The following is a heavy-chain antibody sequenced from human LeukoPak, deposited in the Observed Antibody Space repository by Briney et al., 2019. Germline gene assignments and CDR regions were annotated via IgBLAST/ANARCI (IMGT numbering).Heavy chain of an antibody. CDR1: GGSFSGYY. CDR2: INHSGST. V-gene: IGHV4-34*01. Sequence: SETLSLTCAVYGGSFSGYYWSWSRQPPGKGLEWIGEINHSGSTNYNPSLKSRVTISVDTSKNQFSLKLSSVTAADTAVYYCARDRVDYYYGMDVWGQGTTVTVSS. J-gene: IGHJ6*02. CDR3: ARDRVDYYYGMDV. D-gene: IGHD3-10*01.